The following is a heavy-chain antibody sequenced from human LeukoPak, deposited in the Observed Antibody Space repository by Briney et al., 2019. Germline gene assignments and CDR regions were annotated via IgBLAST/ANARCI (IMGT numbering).Heavy chain of an antibody. CDR3: ARSSVGVYYYYYMDV. CDR1: GFTFSSYS. Sequence: PGGSLRLSCAASGFTFSSYSMNWVRQAPGKGLEWVSSISSSSSYIYYADSVKGRFTISRDNAKNSLYLQMNSLRAEDTAVYYCARSSVGVYYYYYMDVWGKGTTVTISS. D-gene: IGHD3-16*01. V-gene: IGHV3-21*04. CDR2: ISSSSSYI. J-gene: IGHJ6*03.